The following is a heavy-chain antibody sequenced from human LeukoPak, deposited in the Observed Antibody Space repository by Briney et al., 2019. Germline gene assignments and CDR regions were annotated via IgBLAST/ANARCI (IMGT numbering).Heavy chain of an antibody. CDR2: IYYSGST. J-gene: IGHJ3*02. CDR1: GGSISSSSYY. CDR3: ARGYYGSGSYSAKDAFDI. D-gene: IGHD3-10*01. Sequence: SETLSLTCTVSGGSISSSSYYWGWIRQPPGKGLEWIGYIYYSGSTNYNPSLKSRVTISVDTSKNQFSLKLSSVTAADTAVYYCARGYYGSGSYSAKDAFDIWGQGTMVTVSS. V-gene: IGHV4-61*05.